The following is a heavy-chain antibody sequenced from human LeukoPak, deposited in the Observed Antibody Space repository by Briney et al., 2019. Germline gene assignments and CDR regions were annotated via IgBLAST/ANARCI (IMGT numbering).Heavy chain of an antibody. J-gene: IGHJ4*02. CDR3: ANDFDH. CDR1: GFTFNNYA. CDR2: ISGSDDNT. V-gene: IGHV3-23*01. Sequence: PGGSLRLSCAASGFTFNNYAMSWVRQAPGKGLEWVSTISGSDDNTYYADSVKGRFTISRDISKNTLYLQMNSLRADDTAVYYCANDFDHWGQGNLVTVSS.